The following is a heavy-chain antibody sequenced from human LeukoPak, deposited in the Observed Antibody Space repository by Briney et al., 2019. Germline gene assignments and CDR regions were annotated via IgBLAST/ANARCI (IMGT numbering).Heavy chain of an antibody. Sequence: ASVKVSCKASGYKFTDDYMHWVRQAPGPGLEFMGWINPDSGFTNYAQKFKGRVTMTRDTSISTAYLEVRSLTSDDTAVYYCAPTAEAYTSWWKVWGQGTLVTASS. CDR3: APTAEAYTSWWKV. D-gene: IGHD3-16*01. V-gene: IGHV1-2*02. J-gene: IGHJ4*02. CDR2: INPDSGFT. CDR1: GYKFTDDY.